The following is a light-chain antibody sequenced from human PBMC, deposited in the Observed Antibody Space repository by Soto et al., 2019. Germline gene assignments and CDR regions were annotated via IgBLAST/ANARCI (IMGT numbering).Light chain of an antibody. V-gene: IGKV3-11*01. J-gene: IGKJ1*01. CDR1: QSVSSY. CDR3: QQYNKWPQT. Sequence: EIVLTQSPATLSLSPGERATLSCRASQSVSSYLAWYQQKPGQAPRLLIYDASNRATGIPARFSGSGSGTDFTLTISSLQSEDLAVYHCQQYNKWPQTFGQGTKV. CDR2: DAS.